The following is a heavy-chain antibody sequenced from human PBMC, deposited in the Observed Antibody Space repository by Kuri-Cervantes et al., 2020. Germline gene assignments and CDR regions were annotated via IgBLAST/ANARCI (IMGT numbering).Heavy chain of an antibody. CDR1: GFIFSSYW. J-gene: IGHJ4*02. CDR3: AKDYKPY. V-gene: IGHV3-74*01. D-gene: IGHD5-24*01. Sequence: GESLKISCAASGFIFSSYWMYWVRQAPGKGLVWVSRIKSDGSSTNYADSVKGRFTISRDNAKNTLYLQMNSLRAEDTAVYYCAKDYKPYWGQGTLVTVSS. CDR2: IKSDGSST.